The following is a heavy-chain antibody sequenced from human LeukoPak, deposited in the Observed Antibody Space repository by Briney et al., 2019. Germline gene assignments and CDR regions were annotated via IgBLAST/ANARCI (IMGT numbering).Heavy chain of an antibody. CDR3: AELGITMIGGV. Sequence: GSLRLSFAASGFTFSSYEMNWVRQAPGKGLGRDSYISISGSTIYNADPAKGRFTTSRDNAKNSLYLQMNSLRAEDTAVYYCAELGITMIGGVWGKGTTVTISS. CDR2: ISISGSTI. CDR1: GFTFSSYE. J-gene: IGHJ6*04. D-gene: IGHD3-10*02. V-gene: IGHV3-48*03.